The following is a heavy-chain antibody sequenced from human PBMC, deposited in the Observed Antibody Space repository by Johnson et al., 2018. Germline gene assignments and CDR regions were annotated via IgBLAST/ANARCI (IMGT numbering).Heavy chain of an antibody. D-gene: IGHD2-2*02. V-gene: IGHV3-47*02. CDR3: GCYIGGGVVDWFDP. Sequence: VQLVQSGGGLVQPGGSLRPSCAASGFAFSSYVLHWVRRAPGKGPEWVSAIGTGGDTYYADSVMGRFTISRDNAKKSLYLQMNSLIAEDMAVVSAGCYIGGGVVDWFDPWGQGTLVTVSS. CDR1: GFAFSSYV. CDR2: IGTGGDT. J-gene: IGHJ5*02.